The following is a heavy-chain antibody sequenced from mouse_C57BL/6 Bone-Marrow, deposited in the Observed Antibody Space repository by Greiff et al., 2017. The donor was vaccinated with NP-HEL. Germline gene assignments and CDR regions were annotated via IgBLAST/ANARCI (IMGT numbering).Heavy chain of an antibody. D-gene: IGHD2-2*01. V-gene: IGHV1-20*01. CDR2: INPYNGDT. J-gene: IGHJ4*01. CDR3: ARGGRWLRVMDY. Sequence: EVQLQQSGPELVKPGDSVKISCKASGYSFTGYFMNWVMQSHGKSLEWIGRINPYNGDTFYNQKFKGKATLTVDKSSSTAHMELRSLTSEDSAVYYCARGGRWLRVMDYWGQGTSVTVSS. CDR1: GYSFTGYF.